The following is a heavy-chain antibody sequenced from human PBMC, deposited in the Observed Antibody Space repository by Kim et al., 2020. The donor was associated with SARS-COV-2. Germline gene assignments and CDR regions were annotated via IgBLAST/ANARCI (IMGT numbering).Heavy chain of an antibody. Sequence: SRVTISVDTPKNQFSLKLSSVTAADTAVYYCARASSITIFGVVIIQGFDYWGQGTLVTVSS. J-gene: IGHJ4*02. D-gene: IGHD3-3*01. V-gene: IGHV4-59*01. CDR3: ARASSITIFGVVIIQGFDY.